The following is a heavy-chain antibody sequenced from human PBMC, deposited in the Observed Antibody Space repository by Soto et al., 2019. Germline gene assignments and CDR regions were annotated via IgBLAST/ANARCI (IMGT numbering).Heavy chain of an antibody. D-gene: IGHD3-10*01. CDR3: ATRFYSSGVLFDY. V-gene: IGHV4-28*01. CDR1: GYSISSSNW. Sequence: SETLSLTCAVSGYSISSSNWWGWIRQPPGKGLEWIGYIYNSGTTNYHPSLKSRVTISIDTSKSQFYLKLTSVTAADTAIYYCATRFYSSGVLFDYWGPGTQVTVSS. CDR2: IYNSGTT. J-gene: IGHJ4*02.